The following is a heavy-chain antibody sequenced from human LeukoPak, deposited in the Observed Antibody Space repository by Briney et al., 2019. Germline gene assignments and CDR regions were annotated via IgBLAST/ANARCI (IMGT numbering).Heavy chain of an antibody. CDR1: GASISRDY. D-gene: IGHD3-10*01. J-gene: IGHJ5*02. CDR3: ARAYTHYYGSGSYYNPNWFDP. CDR2: IYTSGST. Sequence: SETLSLTCTVSGASISRDYWTWIRQPPGKGLEWIGRIYTSGSTNYNPSLKSRVTISVDTSKNQFSLKLSSVTAADTAVYYCARAYTHYYGSGSYYNPNWFDPWGQGTLVTVSS. V-gene: IGHV4-4*08.